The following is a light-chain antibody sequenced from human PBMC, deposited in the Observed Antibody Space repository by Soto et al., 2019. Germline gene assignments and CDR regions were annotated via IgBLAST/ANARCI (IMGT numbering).Light chain of an antibody. J-gene: IGKJ4*01. Sequence: EIVLTQSPATLSLSPGERATLSCRASQSVSSYLAWYQQKPGQPPRLLIYDASNRATGIPARLSGSGSGTDFTLTISSLEPEDFAVYYCQQRSILAGVTCGGGTKVEIK. CDR3: QQRSILAGVT. V-gene: IGKV3-11*01. CDR1: QSVSSY. CDR2: DAS.